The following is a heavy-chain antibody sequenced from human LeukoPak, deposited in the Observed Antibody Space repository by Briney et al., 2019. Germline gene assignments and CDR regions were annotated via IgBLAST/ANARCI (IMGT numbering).Heavy chain of an antibody. D-gene: IGHD4-23*01. J-gene: IGHJ4*02. Sequence: GGSLRLSCAASGFTFNTYVMTWVRQAPGQGLEWVSAISGSGVATYYADSVKGRFTISRDNSKNTLYLQMNSLRAEDTAVYYCAKSAPGRNSLIDYWGQGTLVTVPS. CDR3: AKSAPGRNSLIDY. CDR1: GFTFNTYV. V-gene: IGHV3-23*01. CDR2: ISGSGVAT.